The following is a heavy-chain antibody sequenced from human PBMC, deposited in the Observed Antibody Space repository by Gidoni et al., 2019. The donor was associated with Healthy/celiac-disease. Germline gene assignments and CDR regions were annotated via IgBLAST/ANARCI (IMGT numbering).Heavy chain of an antibody. CDR1: GYTFTGSD. CDR2: INPNSGGT. V-gene: IGHV1-2*02. D-gene: IGHD6-13*01. J-gene: IGHJ4*02. CDR3: ARGPVGGSVGYSSR. Sequence: QVQLVQSGAEVKKPGASVTVSCTASGYTFTGSDMHWVRQAPGQGLEWMGWINPNSGGTNYAQKFQGRVTMTRDTSISTAYMELSRLRSDDTAVYYCARGPVGGSVGYSSRWGQGTLVTVSS.